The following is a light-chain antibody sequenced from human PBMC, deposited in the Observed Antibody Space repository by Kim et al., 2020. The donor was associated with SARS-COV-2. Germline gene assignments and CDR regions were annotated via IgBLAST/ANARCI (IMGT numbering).Light chain of an antibody. CDR1: SLRSYY. Sequence: SSELTQDPAVSVALGQTVRITCQGDSLRSYYASWYQQKPEQAPVLVIYGKNNRPSGIPDRFSVSSSGNTASLTITGAQAEDESDYYCTSRDSSGNHWVFG. J-gene: IGLJ3*02. CDR3: TSRDSSGNHWV. V-gene: IGLV3-19*01. CDR2: GKN.